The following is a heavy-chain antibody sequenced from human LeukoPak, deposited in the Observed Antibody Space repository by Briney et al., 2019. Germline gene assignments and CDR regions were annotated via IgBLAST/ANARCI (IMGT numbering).Heavy chain of an antibody. CDR1: DASISTTNYY. J-gene: IGHJ6*02. CDR3: ARQPSLRVDYYYGMDV. D-gene: IGHD2-8*02. V-gene: IGHV4-39*01. Sequence: SETLSLTCTVSDASISTTNYYWGWVRQSPGKGLERIGAIYNTGNTYFNPSLLSRVSISVDTSTNQFTLKLDSMTAADTAVYYCARQPSLRVDYYYGMDVWGQGTTVIVSS. CDR2: IYNTGNT.